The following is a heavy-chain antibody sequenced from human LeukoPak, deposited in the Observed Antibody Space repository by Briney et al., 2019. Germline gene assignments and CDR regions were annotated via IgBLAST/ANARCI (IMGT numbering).Heavy chain of an antibody. V-gene: IGHV1-2*02. CDR1: GYTFTGYY. CDR3: ARAGGNSSSWYPKPPDY. CDR2: INPNSGGT. Sequence: GASVKVSCKASGYTFTGYYMHWVRQAPGQGLEWMGWINPNSGGTNYAQKFQGRVTMTRDTSISTAYMELSRLRSDDTAVYYCARAGGNSSSWYPKPPDYWGQGTLVTVSS. J-gene: IGHJ4*02. D-gene: IGHD6-13*01.